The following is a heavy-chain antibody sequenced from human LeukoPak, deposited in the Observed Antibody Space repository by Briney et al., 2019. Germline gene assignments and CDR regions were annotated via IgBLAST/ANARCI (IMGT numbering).Heavy chain of an antibody. D-gene: IGHD2-15*01. J-gene: IGHJ6*02. CDR3: ARDGSQDYYYGMDV. CDR1: GGTFSSYA. CDR2: IIPILGIA. Sequence: ASVKVSCKASGGTFSSYAISWVRQAPGQGLEWMGRIIPILGIANYAQKFQGRVTITADKSTSTAYMELSSLRSEDTAVYYCARDGSQDYYYGMDVWGQGTTVTVSS. V-gene: IGHV1-69*04.